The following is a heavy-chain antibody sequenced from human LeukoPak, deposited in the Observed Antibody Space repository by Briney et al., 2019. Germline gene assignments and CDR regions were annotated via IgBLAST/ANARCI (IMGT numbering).Heavy chain of an antibody. CDR3: ARSLGLSVDP. CDR2: INHSGST. Sequence: SETLSLTCAVYGGSFSGYYWSWIRQPPGKGLEWIGEINHSGSTNYNPSLKSRVTISVDKSKNQFSLKLSSVTAADTAVYYCARSLGLSVDPWGQGTLVTVSS. D-gene: IGHD1-26*01. V-gene: IGHV4-34*01. CDR1: GGSFSGYY. J-gene: IGHJ5*02.